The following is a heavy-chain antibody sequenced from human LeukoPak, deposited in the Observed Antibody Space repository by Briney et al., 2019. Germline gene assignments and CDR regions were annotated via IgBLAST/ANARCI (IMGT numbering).Heavy chain of an antibody. CDR2: IYYSGST. CDR3: VRGDSRLFDP. V-gene: IGHV4-31*03. Sequence: SETLSLTCTVSGGSISSGGYYWSWIRQHPGKGLEWIGYIYYSGSTYYNPSLKSRVTISVDTSKNQFSLKLSSVTAADTAVYYCVRGDSRLFDPWGQGTLVTVSS. J-gene: IGHJ5*02. D-gene: IGHD6-25*01. CDR1: GGSISSGGYY.